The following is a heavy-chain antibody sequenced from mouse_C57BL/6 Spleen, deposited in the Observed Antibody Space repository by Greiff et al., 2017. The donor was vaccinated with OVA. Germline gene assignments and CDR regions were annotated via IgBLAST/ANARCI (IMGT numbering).Heavy chain of an antibody. CDR3: AREDDYDGFAY. J-gene: IGHJ3*01. D-gene: IGHD2-4*01. CDR1: GFTFSSYA. Sequence: DVRLQESGGGLVKPGGSLKLSCAASGFTFSSYAMSWVRQTPEKRLEWVATISDGGSYTYYPDNVKGRFTISRDNAKNNLYLQMSHLKSEDTAMYYCAREDDYDGFAYWGQGTLVTVSA. CDR2: ISDGGSYT. V-gene: IGHV5-4*03.